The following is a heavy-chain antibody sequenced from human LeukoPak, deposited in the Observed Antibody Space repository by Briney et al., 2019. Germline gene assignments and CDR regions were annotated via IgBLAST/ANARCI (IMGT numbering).Heavy chain of an antibody. V-gene: IGHV3-66*01. CDR2: IYSNGDT. D-gene: IGHD4-17*01. CDR3: TYGDYPLTY. CDR1: GLTVTNNY. Sequence: GGSLRLSCAASGLTVTNNYWNWVRQPPGKGPEWISLIYSNGDTRYADSVKGRFTFSRDNSKNTLYLQMNSLGAEDTAVYYCTYGDYPLTYWGQGTLVSVSS. J-gene: IGHJ4*02.